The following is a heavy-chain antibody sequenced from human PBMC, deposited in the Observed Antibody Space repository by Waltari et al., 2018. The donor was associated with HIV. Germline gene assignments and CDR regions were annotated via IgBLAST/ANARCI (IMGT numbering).Heavy chain of an antibody. J-gene: IGHJ5*02. D-gene: IGHD3-16*01. CDR2: INHRGTT. CDR3: ARRDDGLRYNYNGNWFDP. Sequence: QVQLQQWGTGLVKPSETLSLTCAVYGGSFSGYHWSWIRQSPGRGLEWIGDINHRGTTNYNPSLKSRVTVSSDASKNQFSLRVTAVTAADTAVYYCARRDDGLRYNYNGNWFDPWGQGNLVIVSS. V-gene: IGHV4-34*01. CDR1: GGSFSGYH.